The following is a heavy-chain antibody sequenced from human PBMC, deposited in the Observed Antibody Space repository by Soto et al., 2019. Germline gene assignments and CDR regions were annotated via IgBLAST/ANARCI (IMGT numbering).Heavy chain of an antibody. V-gene: IGHV3-30*18. J-gene: IGHJ6*02. Sequence: PGESLRLSCAASRFTFSSYGMHWVRQAPGKGLEWVAVISYDGSNKYYADSVKGRFTISRDNSKNTLYLQMNSLRAEDTAVYYCAKDIVVVPAAASFTDYYYYGMDVWGQGTTVTAP. CDR1: RFTFSSYG. D-gene: IGHD2-2*01. CDR3: AKDIVVVPAAASFTDYYYYGMDV. CDR2: ISYDGSNK.